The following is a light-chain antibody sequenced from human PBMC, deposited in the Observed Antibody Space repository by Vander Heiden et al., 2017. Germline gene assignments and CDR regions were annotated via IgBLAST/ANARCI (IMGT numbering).Light chain of an antibody. CDR2: WAS. CDR1: QSVLYSPNNKNY. V-gene: IGKV4-1*01. CDR3: QQDDSDSWT. J-gene: IGKJ1*01. Sequence: DIVMTQSPDSLAVSLGERATIDCKSSQSVLYSPNNKNYLAWYQQKPGQPPKLLIYWASTRESGVPDRFRGSGSGTDFTLTISSLQAEDVAVYYCQQDDSDSWTFGQGTKVEIK.